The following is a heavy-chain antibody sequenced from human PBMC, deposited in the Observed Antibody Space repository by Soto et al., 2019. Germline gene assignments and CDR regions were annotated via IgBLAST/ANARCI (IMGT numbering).Heavy chain of an antibody. CDR1: GGSISSYY. D-gene: IGHD6-6*01. J-gene: IGHJ6*03. CDR2: IYYSGST. V-gene: IGHV4-59*01. CDR3: ARERIEYSSSLGYYYYMDV. Sequence: SETLSLTCTVSGGSISSYYWSWIRQPPGKGLEWIGYIYYSGSTNYNPSLKSRVTISVDTSKNQFSLKLSSVTAADTAVYYCARERIEYSSSLGYYYYMDVWGKGTTVTVSS.